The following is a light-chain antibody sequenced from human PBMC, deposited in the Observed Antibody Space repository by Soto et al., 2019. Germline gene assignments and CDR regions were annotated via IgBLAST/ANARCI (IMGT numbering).Light chain of an antibody. Sequence: QPVLTQPPSASGTPGQRVTISCSGSSSNIGSNTVNWYQQLPGTAAKLLIYSNNQRPSAVPRRFSGSKSGTSASLAISGLQSEDGADYYCAAWDDSLNVVFGGGTKVTVL. CDR3: AAWDDSLNVV. CDR2: SNN. J-gene: IGLJ2*01. V-gene: IGLV1-44*01. CDR1: SSNIGSNT.